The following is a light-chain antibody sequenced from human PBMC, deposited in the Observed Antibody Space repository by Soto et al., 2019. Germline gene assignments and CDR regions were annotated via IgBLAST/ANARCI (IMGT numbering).Light chain of an antibody. CDR1: QSISTY. J-gene: IGKJ1*01. V-gene: IGKV1-5*03. CDR3: QQYNTYSRT. CDR2: KAS. Sequence: DIQRTQSPSTLSASVGHRVTITCRASQSISTYLAWYQQKPGKAPKLLIYKASNLETGVPSRFSGSGSGTEFTLTISSLQPDDPATYYCQQYNTYSRTFGLGTKVDIK.